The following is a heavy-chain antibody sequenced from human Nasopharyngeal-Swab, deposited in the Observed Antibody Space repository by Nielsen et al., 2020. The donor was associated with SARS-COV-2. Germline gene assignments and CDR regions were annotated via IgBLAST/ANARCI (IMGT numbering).Heavy chain of an antibody. J-gene: IGHJ4*02. D-gene: IGHD1-26*01. Sequence: TVSCQGSVYSFTRSWIGWVRQMPGKGLVWMGILYPGDSDTIYSPSFQGQVTISADKSISTAYLQWSSLKASDTAMYYCARTYSGSYYFDYWGQGTLVTVSS. CDR3: ARTYSGSYYFDY. CDR1: VYSFTRSW. CDR2: LYPGDSDT. V-gene: IGHV5-51*01.